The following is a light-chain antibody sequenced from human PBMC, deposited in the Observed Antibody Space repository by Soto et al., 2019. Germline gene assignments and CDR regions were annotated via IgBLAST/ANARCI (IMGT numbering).Light chain of an antibody. CDR3: QQYNNWPPIT. J-gene: IGKJ5*01. CDR2: DAS. Sequence: EIVLTPSPATLSLSPGKRATLSNTASESVNSYLAWYQQKPGQAPRLLIYDASTRATGIPARFSGSGSGTEFTLTISSLQSEDFAVYYCQQYNNWPPITFGQGTRLEIK. CDR1: ESVNSY. V-gene: IGKV3-15*01.